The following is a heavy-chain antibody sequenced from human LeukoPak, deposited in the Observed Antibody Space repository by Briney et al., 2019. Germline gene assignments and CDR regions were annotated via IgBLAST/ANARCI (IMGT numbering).Heavy chain of an antibody. V-gene: IGHV4-34*01. CDR1: GGSFSGYY. CDR3: ARGRRRGYPGH. J-gene: IGHJ4*02. D-gene: IGHD5-12*01. CDR2: INHSGST. Sequence: SETLSLTCAVYGGSFSGYYWSWIRQPPGKGLEWIGEINHSGSTNYNPSLKSQVTISVDTSKNQFSLKLSSVTAADTAVYYCARGRRRGYPGHWGQGTLVTVSS.